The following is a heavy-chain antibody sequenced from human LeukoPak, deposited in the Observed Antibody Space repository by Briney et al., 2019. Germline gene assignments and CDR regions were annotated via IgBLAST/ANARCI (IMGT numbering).Heavy chain of an antibody. D-gene: IGHD6-13*01. V-gene: IGHV3-11*04. Sequence: PGGSLRLSCAASGFTFSDYYMNWIRQAPGKGLEWVSYISSSGSSIYYADSVKGRFTISRDNAQNSLHLQMNSLRAEDTAMYYCTRSLSGAAGPIDYWGQGTLVTVSS. CDR3: TRSLSGAAGPIDY. CDR1: GFTFSDYY. J-gene: IGHJ4*02. CDR2: ISSSGSSI.